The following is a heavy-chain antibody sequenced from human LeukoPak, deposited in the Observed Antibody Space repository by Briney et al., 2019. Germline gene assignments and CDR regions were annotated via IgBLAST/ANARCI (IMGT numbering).Heavy chain of an antibody. CDR2: ISVYNGNT. CDR1: GYTFTSYG. V-gene: IGHV1-18*01. Sequence: ASVKVSCKASGYTFTSYGINWVRQAPGQGLEWMGWISVYNGNTKYAQKVQGRVTMTTDTSTSTAYMELRSLRSDDTAVYYCARRQPVYSRSWTYYGMDVWGQGTTVTVSS. J-gene: IGHJ6*02. CDR3: ARRQPVYSRSWTYYGMDV. D-gene: IGHD6-13*01.